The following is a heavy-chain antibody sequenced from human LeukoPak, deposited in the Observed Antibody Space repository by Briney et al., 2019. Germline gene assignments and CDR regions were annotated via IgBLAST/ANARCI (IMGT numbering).Heavy chain of an antibody. CDR2: VSNDGSDK. CDR3: ARDRRATGTDDAFDI. V-gene: IGHV3-30*03. CDR1: GFTFSSYG. J-gene: IGHJ3*02. D-gene: IGHD4-17*01. Sequence: GGSLRLSCAVSGFTFSSYGMHWVRQAPGKGLEWVAVVSNDGSDKYYADSVKGRFTISRDNAKNSLYLQMNSLRAEDTAVYYCARDRRATGTDDAFDIWGQGTMVTVSS.